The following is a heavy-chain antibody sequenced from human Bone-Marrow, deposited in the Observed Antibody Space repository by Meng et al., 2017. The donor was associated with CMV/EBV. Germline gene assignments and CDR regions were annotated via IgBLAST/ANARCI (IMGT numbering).Heavy chain of an antibody. J-gene: IGHJ5*02. CDR2: ISAYNGNT. V-gene: IGHV1-18*01. CDR3: ARLYIVVVPAAMGQYNWFAP. Sequence: ASVKVSCKASGYTFTSYGISWVRQAPGQGLEWMGWISAYNGNTNYAQKLQGRVTMTTDTSTSTAYMELRSLRSDDTAVYYCARLYIVVVPAAMGQYNWFAPWGPGPLVTCYS. D-gene: IGHD2-2*01. CDR1: GYTFTSYG.